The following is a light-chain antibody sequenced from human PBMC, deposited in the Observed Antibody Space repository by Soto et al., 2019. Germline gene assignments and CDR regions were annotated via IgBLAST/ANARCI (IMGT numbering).Light chain of an antibody. V-gene: IGKV3-20*01. CDR2: GAS. Sequence: EIVLTQSPGTLSLSPGERATLSCRASQSVSNNYLAWYQQKPGQAPRLLIYGASNRATGIPDRFSRSGSGTDFTLTISRLEPEDFAVYYCQQYGSSGTFGQGTKVDI. CDR1: QSVSNNY. CDR3: QQYGSSGT. J-gene: IGKJ1*01.